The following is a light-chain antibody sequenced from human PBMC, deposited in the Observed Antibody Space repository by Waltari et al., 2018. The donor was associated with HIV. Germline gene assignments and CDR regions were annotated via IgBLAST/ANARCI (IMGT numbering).Light chain of an antibody. CDR2: DVS. J-gene: IGLJ2*01. CDR3: CSYAGSSTLV. Sequence: QSALTQPASVSGSPGQSLTIPCTGTSSDVGGYNDVSWYQHHPGKAPKLLIYDVSKRPSGVSNRFSGSKSGNTASLTISGLQAEDEADYYCCSYAGSSTLVFGGGTKLTVL. V-gene: IGLV2-23*02. CDR1: SSDVGGYND.